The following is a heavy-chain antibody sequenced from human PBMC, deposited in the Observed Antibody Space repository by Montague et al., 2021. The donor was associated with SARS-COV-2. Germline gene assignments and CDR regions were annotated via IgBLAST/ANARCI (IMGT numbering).Heavy chain of an antibody. V-gene: IGHV4-4*07. CDR3: ARTPTRPLSLDS. CDR2: VTTSGTT. Sequence: ETLSLSSAVSGGSITGFSWSWVRQPAGKGLEWIGRVTTSGTTNYSPSLRSRVTMSVDTSKNQFSLNLNSVTAADTAIYYCARTPTRPLSLDSWGQGTLVTVSS. J-gene: IGHJ4*02. D-gene: IGHD6-6*01. CDR1: GGSITGFS.